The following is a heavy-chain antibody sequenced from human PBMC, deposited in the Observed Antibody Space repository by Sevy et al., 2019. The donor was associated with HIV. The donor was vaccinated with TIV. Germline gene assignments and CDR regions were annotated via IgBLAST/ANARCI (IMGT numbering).Heavy chain of an antibody. V-gene: IGHV3-23*01. CDR3: AKGTLIGAAGLDAFDI. J-gene: IGHJ3*02. D-gene: IGHD6-13*01. CDR2: SGSGGNT. CDR1: GFTFSSYA. Sequence: GGSLRLSCAASGFTFSSYAMNWVRQAPGKGLEWVSSGSGGNTDYADSLKGRFTISRDSSKNTVSLQMNSLRAEDSAIYYCAKGTLIGAAGLDAFDIWGQGTKVTVSS.